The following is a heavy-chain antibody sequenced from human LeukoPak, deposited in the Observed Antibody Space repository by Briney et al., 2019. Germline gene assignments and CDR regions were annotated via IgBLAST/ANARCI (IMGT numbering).Heavy chain of an antibody. CDR2: IYYTGKT. D-gene: IGHD6-13*01. CDR3: ARHVGNSKYYFDY. Sequence: SETLSLTCTVSSGSISNGNCFWGWIRQPPGKGLEWIATIYYTGKTYYNPSLKSRVTISVDTSKNQFPLKLYSVTTTDTAVYYCARHVGNSKYYFDYWGQGTLVTVSS. V-gene: IGHV4-39*01. J-gene: IGHJ4*02. CDR1: SGSISNGNCF.